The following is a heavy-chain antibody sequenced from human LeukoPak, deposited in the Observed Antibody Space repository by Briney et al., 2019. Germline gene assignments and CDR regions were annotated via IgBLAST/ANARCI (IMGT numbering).Heavy chain of an antibody. J-gene: IGHJ4*02. CDR1: GDSINTYY. Sequence: SETLSLTCTVSGDSINTYYWSWIRQRPGKGLDWIGYIDHSGSTDYNPSLKSRVTISINTSKNQFSLNLNSVTAADTAVYYCARGGGSSPSYWGQGTLVTVSS. D-gene: IGHD6-6*01. V-gene: IGHV4-59*08. CDR3: ARGGGSSPSY. CDR2: IDHSGST.